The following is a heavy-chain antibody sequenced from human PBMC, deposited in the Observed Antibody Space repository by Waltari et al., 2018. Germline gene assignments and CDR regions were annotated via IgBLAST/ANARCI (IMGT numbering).Heavy chain of an antibody. Sequence: QVQLVQSGAEVKKPGASVKVSCKASGYTFTSYYMHWVRQAPGHGLEWMGKINPSGGSTSYVQKFQGRVTMTRDTSTSTVYMELSSLRSEDTAVYYCARGVFKGYPFDYWGQGSLVTVSS. V-gene: IGHV1-46*01. CDR1: GYTFTSYY. CDR3: ARGVFKGYPFDY. D-gene: IGHD5-18*01. J-gene: IGHJ4*02. CDR2: INPSGGST.